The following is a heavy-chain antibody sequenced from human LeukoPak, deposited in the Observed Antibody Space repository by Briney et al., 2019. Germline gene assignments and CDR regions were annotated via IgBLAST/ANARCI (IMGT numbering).Heavy chain of an antibody. CDR3: ARSIAAASIDY. J-gene: IGHJ4*02. Sequence: PSETLSLTCTVSGGSISSYYWSWIRQPPGKGLEWIGYIYTSGSTNYNPSLKSRVTISVDTSKNQFSLKLSSVTAADTAVYYCARSIAAASIDYWGQGTLVTVSP. D-gene: IGHD6-13*01. V-gene: IGHV4-4*09. CDR2: IYTSGST. CDR1: GGSISSYY.